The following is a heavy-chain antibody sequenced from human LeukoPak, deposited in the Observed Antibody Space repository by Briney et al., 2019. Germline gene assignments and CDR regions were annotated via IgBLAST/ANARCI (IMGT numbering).Heavy chain of an antibody. CDR1: GFTFSSYA. J-gene: IGHJ4*02. Sequence: GGSLRLSCAASGFTFSSYAVHWVRQAPGKGLEWVSAISGSGDTTYYADSVKGRFTISRDNSNNTLYLQMNSLRAEDTAVYYCAKEYGGRVMDYWGQGTLVTVSS. V-gene: IGHV3-23*01. CDR3: AKEYGGRVMDY. D-gene: IGHD3-16*01. CDR2: ISGSGDTT.